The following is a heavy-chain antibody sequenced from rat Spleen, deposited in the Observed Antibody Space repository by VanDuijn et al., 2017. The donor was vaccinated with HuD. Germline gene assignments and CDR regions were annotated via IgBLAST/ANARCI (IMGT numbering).Heavy chain of an antibody. Sequence: EVQLVESGGGLVQPGRSLKLSCAASGFTFNRYWMYWVRQAPGKGLEWVSSIDTDGSRTYYPDSVRGRFTISRDNAENTAYLQMNSLWSEDTATYYCTTPRDTAGIPPWGQGVMVTVSS. CDR2: IDTDGSRT. D-gene: IGHD1-9*01. CDR3: TTPRDTAGIPP. CDR1: GFTFNRYW. J-gene: IGHJ2*01. V-gene: IGHV5-58*01.